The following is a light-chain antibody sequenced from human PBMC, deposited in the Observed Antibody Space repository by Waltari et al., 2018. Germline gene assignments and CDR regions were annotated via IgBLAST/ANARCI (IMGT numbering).Light chain of an antibody. J-gene: IGLJ1*01. V-gene: IGLV2-14*01. CDR3: SSYTSSSTPYV. CDR1: SSYVGGYNY. CDR2: EVS. Sequence: QSALTQPASVSGSPGQSITISCTGTSSYVGGYNYVSWYQQHPGKAPKRMIYEVSNRPSGVSNRFSGSKSGNTASLTISGLQAEDEADYYCSSYTSSSTPYVFGTGTKVTVL.